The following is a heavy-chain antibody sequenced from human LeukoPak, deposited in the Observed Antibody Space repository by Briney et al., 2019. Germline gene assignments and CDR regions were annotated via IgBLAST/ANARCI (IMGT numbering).Heavy chain of an antibody. CDR2: INHSGST. CDR3: ARAPGYYDFWSGSPSPYYFDY. D-gene: IGHD3-3*01. V-gene: IGHV4-34*01. J-gene: IGHJ4*02. Sequence: SETLSLTCAVYGGSFSGYYWSGIRQPPGKGLEWIGEINHSGSTNYNPSLKSRVTISVDRSKNQFSLKLSSVTAADTAVYYCARAPGYYDFWSGSPSPYYFDYWGQGTLVTVSS. CDR1: GGSFSGYY.